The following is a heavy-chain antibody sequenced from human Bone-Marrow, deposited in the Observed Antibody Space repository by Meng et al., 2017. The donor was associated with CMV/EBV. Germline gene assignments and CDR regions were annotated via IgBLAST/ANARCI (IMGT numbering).Heavy chain of an antibody. J-gene: IGHJ3*02. CDR2: INPNSGGT. V-gene: IGHV1-2*02. D-gene: IGHD1-26*01. CDR1: GYTFTGYY. Sequence: ASVKVSCKASGYTFTGYYMHWVRQAPGQGLEWMGWINPNSGGTNYAQKFQGRVTMTRDTSISTAYMELSRLRSDDTAVYYCARGGWELVEAFDIWVQGTMVTVSS. CDR3: ARGGWELVEAFDI.